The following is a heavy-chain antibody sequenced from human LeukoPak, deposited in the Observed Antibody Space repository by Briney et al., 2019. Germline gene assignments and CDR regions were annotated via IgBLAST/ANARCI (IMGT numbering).Heavy chain of an antibody. CDR1: GFTFSSSA. CDR3: AKDGNIGREIYYFDY. D-gene: IGHD3-10*01. Sequence: PGGSLRLSCAASGFTFSSSAMSWVRQVPGKGLEWVSGISASGGSTYYADSVKGRFTISRDNSKNTLYLQMNSLRAEDTAVYYCAKDGNIGREIYYFDYWGQGTLVTVSS. J-gene: IGHJ4*02. V-gene: IGHV3-23*01. CDR2: ISASGGST.